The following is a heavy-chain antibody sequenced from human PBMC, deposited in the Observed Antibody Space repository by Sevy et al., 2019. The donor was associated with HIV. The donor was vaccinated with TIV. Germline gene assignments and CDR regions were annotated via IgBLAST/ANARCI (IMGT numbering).Heavy chain of an antibody. D-gene: IGHD3-22*01. CDR2: ISAYNGNT. CDR1: GYTFTSYG. V-gene: IGHV1-18*04. J-gene: IGHJ3*02. CDR3: ARVTGLDYYDSSGRRLSQPRDAFDI. Sequence: ASVKVSCKASGYTFTSYGISWVRQAPGQGLEWMGWISAYNGNTNYAQKLQGRVTMTTDTSTSTAYMELRSLRSDDTAVYYCARVTGLDYYDSSGRRLSQPRDAFDIWGQGTMVTVSS.